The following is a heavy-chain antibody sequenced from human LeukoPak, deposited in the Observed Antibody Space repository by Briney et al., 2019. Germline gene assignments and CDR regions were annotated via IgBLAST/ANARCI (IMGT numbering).Heavy chain of an antibody. CDR3: ARAEYISSSLFRY. CDR1: GGSISSYY. D-gene: IGHD6-6*01. CDR2: IYYSGST. Sequence: PSETLSLTRTVSGGSISSYYWSWIRQPPGKGLEWIGYIYYSGSTNYNPSLKRRVTISVDTSKNQFSLKLSSVTAADTAVYYCARAEYISSSLFRYWGQGTLVTVSS. J-gene: IGHJ4*02. V-gene: IGHV4-59*01.